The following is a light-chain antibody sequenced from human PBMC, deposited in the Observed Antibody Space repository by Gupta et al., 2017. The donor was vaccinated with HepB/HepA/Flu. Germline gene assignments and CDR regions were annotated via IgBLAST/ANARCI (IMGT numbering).Light chain of an antibody. CDR1: QSINNY. Sequence: EIVLTQSPGTLPLSPGDRASLSCRASQSINNYLAWYQQKPGQAPRLLIYDAFKRATGVPDRFSGSGSGTDFTLTISSLEPEDFALYYCQQGGERPCSFGQGTRLDIK. CDR3: QQGGERPCS. V-gene: IGKV3-11*01. CDR2: DAF. J-gene: IGKJ2*04.